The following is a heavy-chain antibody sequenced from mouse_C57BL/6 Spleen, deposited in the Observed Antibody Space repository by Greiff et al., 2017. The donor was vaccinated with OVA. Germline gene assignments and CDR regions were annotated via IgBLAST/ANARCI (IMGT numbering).Heavy chain of an antibody. D-gene: IGHD3-2*02. J-gene: IGHJ3*01. CDR3: TKDSSGSWFAY. Sequence: VQLQHSGAELVRPGASVKLSCTASGFNIKDYYMHWVKQRPEQGLEWIGRIDPEDGDTEYAPKFQGKATMTADTSSNTAYLQLSSLTSEDTAVYYCTKDSSGSWFAYWGQGTLVTVSA. V-gene: IGHV14-1*01. CDR1: GFNIKDYY. CDR2: IDPEDGDT.